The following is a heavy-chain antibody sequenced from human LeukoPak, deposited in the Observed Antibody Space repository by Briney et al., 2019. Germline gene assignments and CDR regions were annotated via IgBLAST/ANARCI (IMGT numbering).Heavy chain of an antibody. V-gene: IGHV4-39*01. CDR2: IYYSGST. D-gene: IGHD2-2*01. CDR3: ARALQDIVVVPAAAFDY. CDR1: GGSISSSSYY. Sequence: SETLSLTCTVSGGSISSSSYYWGWIRQPPGEGLEWIGSIYYSGSTYYNPSLKSRVTISVDTPKNQFSLKLSSVTAADTAVYYCARALQDIVVVPAAAFDYWGQGALVTVSS. J-gene: IGHJ4*02.